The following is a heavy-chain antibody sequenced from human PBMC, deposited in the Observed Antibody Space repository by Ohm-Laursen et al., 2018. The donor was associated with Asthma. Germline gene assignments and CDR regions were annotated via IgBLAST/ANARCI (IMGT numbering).Heavy chain of an antibody. CDR3: IKDLSGTYSFDY. Sequence: SLRLSCAASGFPLSAYTMTWVRQAPGKGLDYVSSMNGNGDTTHYADSVKGRFTISRDNSKNTLYLQMSSLRAEDTAVYHCIKDLSGTYSFDYWGQGALVTVSS. J-gene: IGHJ4*02. V-gene: IGHV3-64D*08. CDR1: GFPLSAYT. D-gene: IGHD1-26*01. CDR2: MNGNGDTT.